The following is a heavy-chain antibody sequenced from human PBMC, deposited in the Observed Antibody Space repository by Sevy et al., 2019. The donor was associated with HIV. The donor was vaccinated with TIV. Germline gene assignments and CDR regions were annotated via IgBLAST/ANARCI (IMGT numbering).Heavy chain of an antibody. CDR1: GFTFSNYW. CDR3: ARDCNSASCLWGLDV. D-gene: IGHD2-2*01. V-gene: IGHV3-7*03. Sequence: GGSLRISCAASGFTFSNYWMTWVRQAPGKGLEWVANIKRDGSEKYYVASVKGRFTISRDNAKNSLYMQMNSLRAEDTAVYYCARDCNSASCLWGLDVWGQGTTVTVSS. J-gene: IGHJ6*02. CDR2: IKRDGSEK.